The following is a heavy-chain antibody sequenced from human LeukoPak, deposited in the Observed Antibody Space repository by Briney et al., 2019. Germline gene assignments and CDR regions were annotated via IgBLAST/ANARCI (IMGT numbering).Heavy chain of an antibody. CDR2: IFYSGTT. CDR1: GRSISSSSYH. V-gene: IGHV4-39*01. Sequence: PSETLSLTCTVSGRSISSSSYHWGWIRQPPGKGLEWIGSIFYSGTTYYNPSLKSRVTISVDTSKNQFSLKLSSVTAADTAVYYCATYISSSGYFDYWGQGTLVTVSS. J-gene: IGHJ4*02. D-gene: IGHD6-6*01. CDR3: ATYISSSGYFDY.